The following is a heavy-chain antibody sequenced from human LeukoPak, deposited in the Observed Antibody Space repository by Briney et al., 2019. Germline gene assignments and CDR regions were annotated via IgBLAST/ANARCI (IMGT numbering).Heavy chain of an antibody. CDR1: GGTFSSYA. V-gene: IGHV1-69*01. CDR2: IIPIFGTA. Sequence: ASVKVSCKASGGTFSSYAISWVRQAPGQGLEWMGGIIPIFGTANYAQKFQGRVTITADESTSTAYMELSSLRSEDTAVYYCAREALSMLTSSYYYYYGMDVWGKGTTVTVSS. CDR3: AREALSMLTSSYYYYYGMDV. J-gene: IGHJ6*04. D-gene: IGHD3-16*01.